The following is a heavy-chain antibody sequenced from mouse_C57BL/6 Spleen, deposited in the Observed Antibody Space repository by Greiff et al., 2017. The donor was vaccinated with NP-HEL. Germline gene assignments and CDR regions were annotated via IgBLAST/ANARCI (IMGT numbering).Heavy chain of an antibody. CDR1: GYTFTSYW. CDR3: ARGSDYSNDYAMDY. J-gene: IGHJ4*01. CDR2: IDPSDSYT. Sequence: QVQLQQPGAELVKPGASVKLSCKASGYTFTSYWMQWVKQRPGQGLEWIGEIDPSDSYTNYNQKFKGKATLTVDTSSSTAYMQLSSLTSEDSAVYYCARGSDYSNDYAMDYWGQGTSVTVAS. V-gene: IGHV1-50*01. D-gene: IGHD2-5*01.